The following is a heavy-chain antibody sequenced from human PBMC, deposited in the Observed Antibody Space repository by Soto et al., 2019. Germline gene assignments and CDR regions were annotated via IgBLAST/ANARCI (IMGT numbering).Heavy chain of an antibody. Sequence: EVQLLESGGDLIQAGGSLRLSCAASGFTLSSYALTWVRQGPGKGLGWVSVISASGSDTFFRDSVKGRFTISRDTSKNTLYLQMNSLRVEDTAVYYCAKTIVPAGIDAFDVWGRGTMVTVSS. J-gene: IGHJ3*01. D-gene: IGHD2-2*02. CDR1: GFTLSSYA. CDR2: ISASGSDT. CDR3: AKTIVPAGIDAFDV. V-gene: IGHV3-23*01.